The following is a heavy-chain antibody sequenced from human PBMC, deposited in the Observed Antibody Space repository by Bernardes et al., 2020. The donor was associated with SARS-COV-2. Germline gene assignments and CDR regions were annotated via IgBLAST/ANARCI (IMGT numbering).Heavy chain of an antibody. D-gene: IGHD5-18*01. J-gene: IGHJ4*02. CDR1: GGSISSSSYY. CDR3: ARLVAVQLWLRSYPSPDY. Sequence: SETLSLTCTVSGGSISSSSYYWGWIRQPPGKGLEWIGSIYYSGSTYYNPSLKSRVTISVDTSKNQFSLKLSSVTAADTAVYYCARLVAVQLWLRSYPSPDYWGQGTLVTVSS. V-gene: IGHV4-39*01. CDR2: IYYSGST.